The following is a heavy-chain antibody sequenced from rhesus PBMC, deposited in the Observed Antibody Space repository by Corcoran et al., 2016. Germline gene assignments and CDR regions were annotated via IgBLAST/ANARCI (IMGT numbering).Heavy chain of an antibody. CDR2: ISGNSEST. J-gene: IGHJ5-2*02. Sequence: QVQLQESGPGLVKPSDTLALTCAVAGVSLSGNSWPLIRQSPEKGLEWIGYISGNSESTSYNPSLGGRITISKDTSQNQFSLMLTSGTAEDTAVYYCARDAISLDVWGRGVLVTVSS. V-gene: IGHV4-147*01. CDR1: GVSLSGNS. CDR3: ARDAISLDV.